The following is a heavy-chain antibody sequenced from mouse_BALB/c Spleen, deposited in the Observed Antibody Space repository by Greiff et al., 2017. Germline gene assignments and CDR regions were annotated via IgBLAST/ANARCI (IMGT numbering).Heavy chain of an antibody. CDR1: GFTFSSYT. D-gene: IGHD2-4*01. V-gene: IGHV5-6-3*01. Sequence: EVHLVESGGGLVQPGGSLKLSCAASGFTFSSYTMSWVRQTPDKRLELVATINSNGGSTYYPDSVKGRFTISRDNAKNTLYLQMSSLKSEDTAMYYCARKSTMITTFAYWGQGTLVTVSA. CDR2: INSNGGST. CDR3: ARKSTMITTFAY. J-gene: IGHJ3*01.